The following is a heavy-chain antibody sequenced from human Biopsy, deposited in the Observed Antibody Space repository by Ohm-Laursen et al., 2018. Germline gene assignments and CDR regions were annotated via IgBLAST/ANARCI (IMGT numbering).Heavy chain of an antibody. V-gene: IGHV1-46*01. CDR1: GYSLTSYY. D-gene: IGHD6-19*01. CDR3: ARNTGWYGDLYYFDY. CDR2: INPSGSTT. J-gene: IGHJ4*02. Sequence: ASVTVSCKASGYSLTSYYMHWVRQAPGQGLEWMGMINPSGSTTSYPQIFQGRVTMTRDTSKSTVYMELSSLRSADTAVYFCARNTGWYGDLYYFDYWGQGTLVTVSS.